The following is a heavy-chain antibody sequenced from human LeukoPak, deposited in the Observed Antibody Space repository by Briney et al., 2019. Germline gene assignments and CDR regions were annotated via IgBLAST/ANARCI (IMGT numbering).Heavy chain of an antibody. Sequence: GGSLRLSCAASGFILNNYWMGWVRQVPGKGLVWVAHISGGGTTRRYADSVKGRLTISRDNAKNMLYLQISSLRAEDTAVYYCARVGGESPRWFDPWGQGTLVIVSS. CDR1: GFILNNYW. V-gene: IGHV3-74*01. CDR3: ARVGGESPRWFDP. J-gene: IGHJ5*02. CDR2: ISGGGTTR. D-gene: IGHD3-10*01.